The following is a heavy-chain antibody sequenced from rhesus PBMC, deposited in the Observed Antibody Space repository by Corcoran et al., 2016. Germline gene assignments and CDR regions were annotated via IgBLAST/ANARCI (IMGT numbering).Heavy chain of an antibody. CDR3: ARDPAPRYSGYSWFDY. D-gene: IGHD5-24*01. CDR2: ISGRSGVT. Sequence: QVQLQESGPGLVKPSETLSLTCGVSGGSVSRGNWWGWIRQPPGNGLERIGYISGRSGVTYYHPSLERRVNISTDKSKNQFALRMTSVSAADPAVYYCARDPAPRYSGYSWFDYWGQGVLVTVSS. J-gene: IGHJ4*01. CDR1: GGSVSRGNW. V-gene: IGHV4-65*01.